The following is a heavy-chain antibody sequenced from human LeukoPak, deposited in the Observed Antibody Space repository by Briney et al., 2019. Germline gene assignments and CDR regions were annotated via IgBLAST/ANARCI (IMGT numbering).Heavy chain of an antibody. V-gene: IGHV3-23*01. Sequence: SGGSLRLSCAASGFTFSSYAMSWVRQAPGKGLEWVSAISGSGGSTYYADSVKGRFTISRDNSKNTLYLQMNSLRAEDTAVYYCANLRFLEWLFSYYYGMDVWGQGTTVTVSS. CDR3: ANLRFLEWLFSYYYGMDV. CDR2: ISGSGGST. D-gene: IGHD3-3*01. CDR1: GFTFSSYA. J-gene: IGHJ6*02.